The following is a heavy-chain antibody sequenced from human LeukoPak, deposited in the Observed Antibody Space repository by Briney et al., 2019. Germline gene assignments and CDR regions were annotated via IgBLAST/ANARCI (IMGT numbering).Heavy chain of an antibody. V-gene: IGHV4-59*01. CDR1: GGSISSYY. D-gene: IGHD2-2*01. CDR2: IYYSGST. J-gene: IGHJ3*02. Sequence: TSETLSLTCTVSGGSISSYYWSRIRQPPGKGLEWIGYIYYSGSTNYNPSLKSRVTISVDTSKNQFSLKLSSVTAADTAVYYCAREPRIVVVPAAILGAFDIWGQGTMVTVSS. CDR3: AREPRIVVVPAAILGAFDI.